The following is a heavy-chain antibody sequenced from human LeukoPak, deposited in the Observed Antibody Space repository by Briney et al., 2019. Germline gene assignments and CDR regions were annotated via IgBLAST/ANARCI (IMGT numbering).Heavy chain of an antibody. V-gene: IGHV1-69*02. D-gene: IGHD4-17*01. CDR1: GYTFTSYY. CDR2: IIPILGIA. Sequence: SVKVSCKASGYTFTSYYMHWVRQAPGQGLEWMGRIIPILGIANYAQKFQGRVTITADKSTSTAYMELSSLRSEDTAVYYCARVNDYGDYVGFDYWGQGTLVTVSS. CDR3: ARVNDYGDYVGFDY. J-gene: IGHJ4*02.